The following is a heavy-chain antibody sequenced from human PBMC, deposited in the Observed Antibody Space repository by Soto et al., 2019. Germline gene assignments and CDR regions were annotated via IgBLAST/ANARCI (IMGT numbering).Heavy chain of an antibody. D-gene: IGHD1-7*01. V-gene: IGHV1-69*06. Sequence: SVKVSCKASGGTFSSYAISWARQAPGQGLEWMGGIIPIFGTANYAQKFQGRVTITADKSTSTAYMELSSLRSEDTAVYYCARRPGTTNYYYGMDVWGQGTTVTVSS. J-gene: IGHJ6*02. CDR1: GGTFSSYA. CDR3: ARRPGTTNYYYGMDV. CDR2: IIPIFGTA.